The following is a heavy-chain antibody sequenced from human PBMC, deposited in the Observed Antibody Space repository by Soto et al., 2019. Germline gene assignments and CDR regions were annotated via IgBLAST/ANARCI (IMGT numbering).Heavy chain of an antibody. CDR1: GYTFTSYD. J-gene: IGHJ3*02. CDR3: ATMIVEEDAFDI. Sequence: ASVKVSCKASGYTFTSYDINWVRQATGQGLEGMGWMNPNSGNTGYAQKFQGRVTMTRNTSISTAYMELSSLRSEDTAVYYCATMIVEEDAFDIWGQGTMVTVSS. CDR2: MNPNSGNT. D-gene: IGHD3-22*01. V-gene: IGHV1-8*01.